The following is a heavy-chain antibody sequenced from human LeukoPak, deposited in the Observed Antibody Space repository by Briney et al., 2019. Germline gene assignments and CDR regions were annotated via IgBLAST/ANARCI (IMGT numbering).Heavy chain of an antibody. CDR3: ARGVIGYCSGGSCNIGYYFDY. V-gene: IGHV4-31*03. CDR2: IYYSGST. J-gene: IGHJ4*02. CDR1: GGSISSGGYY. D-gene: IGHD2-15*01. Sequence: PSETLSLTCTVSGGSISSGGYYWSWIRQHPGKGLEWIGYIYYSGSTYYNPSLKSRVTISVDTSKNQFSLKLSSVTAADTAVYYCARGVIGYCSGGSCNIGYYFDYWGQGTLVTVSS.